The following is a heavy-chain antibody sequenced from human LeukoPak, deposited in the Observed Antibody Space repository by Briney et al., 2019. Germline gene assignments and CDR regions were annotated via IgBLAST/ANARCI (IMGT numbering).Heavy chain of an antibody. D-gene: IGHD2-15*01. CDR2: IYYSGGT. CDR1: GGSIRSGSYY. CDR3: ARDPRGYCSGGSCYSRAFDI. Sequence: PWETLSLTCAVSGGSIRSGSYYWGWIRQPPGKGLEWIATIYYSGGTYYNPSLKSRVTISVDTSKNQFSLRLSSVTAADTAVYYCARDPRGYCSGGSCYSRAFDIWGQGTMVTVSS. J-gene: IGHJ3*02. V-gene: IGHV4-39*07.